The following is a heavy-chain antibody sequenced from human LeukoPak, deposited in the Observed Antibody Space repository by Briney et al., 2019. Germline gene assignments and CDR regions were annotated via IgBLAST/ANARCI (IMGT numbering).Heavy chain of an antibody. Sequence: SETLSLTCTVSGGSISSSSYYWGWIRQPPGKGLEWIGSIYYSGSTYYNPSLKSQVTISVDTSKNQFSLKLSSVTAADTAVYYCARGYGRGYSYGLYYFDYWGQGTLVTVSS. CDR2: IYYSGST. D-gene: IGHD5-18*01. CDR1: GGSISSSSYY. CDR3: ARGYGRGYSYGLYYFDY. V-gene: IGHV4-39*07. J-gene: IGHJ4*02.